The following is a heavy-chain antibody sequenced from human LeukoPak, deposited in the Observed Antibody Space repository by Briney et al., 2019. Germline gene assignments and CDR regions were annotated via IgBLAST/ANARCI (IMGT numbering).Heavy chain of an antibody. D-gene: IGHD3-22*01. CDR3: AKGIVVVPMGY. J-gene: IGHJ4*02. Sequence: PGGSLRLSCAASGFTFSSYTMRWVRQAPGKGLEWVSAISGSGGSTYYADSVKGRFTISRDNSKNTLYLQMNSLRAEDTAVYYCAKGIVVVPMGYWGQGTLVTVSS. CDR1: GFTFSSYT. V-gene: IGHV3-23*01. CDR2: ISGSGGST.